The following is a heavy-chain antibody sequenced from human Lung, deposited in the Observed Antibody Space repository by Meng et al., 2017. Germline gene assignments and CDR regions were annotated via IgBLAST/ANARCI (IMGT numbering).Heavy chain of an antibody. J-gene: IGHJ4*02. Sequence: EVQLLESGGGLVQPGVSPSLACVASGFTFSSYSMTWVRQAPGKGLEWVSSISGSGGSTYYADSVRGRFTISRDNSKNTVYLQMNSLRAEDTAIYYCVRRIEYSSSSGYWGQGTLVTVSS. D-gene: IGHD6-6*01. CDR1: GFTFSSYS. CDR2: ISGSGGST. V-gene: IGHV3-23*01. CDR3: VRRIEYSSSSGY.